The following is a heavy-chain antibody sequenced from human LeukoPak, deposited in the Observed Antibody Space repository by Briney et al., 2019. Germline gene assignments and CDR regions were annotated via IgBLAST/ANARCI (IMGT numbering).Heavy chain of an antibody. CDR1: GGSISSYY. V-gene: IGHV4-4*07. J-gene: IGHJ4*02. CDR3: ARDLPYGSGSYPDY. D-gene: IGHD3-10*01. Sequence: SETLSLTCTVSGGSISSYYWSWIRQPAGKGLEWIGRIYTSGSTNYNPSLKSRVTMSVDTSKNQFSLKLSSVTAADTAMYYCARDLPYGSGSYPDYWGQGTLVTVSS. CDR2: IYTSGST.